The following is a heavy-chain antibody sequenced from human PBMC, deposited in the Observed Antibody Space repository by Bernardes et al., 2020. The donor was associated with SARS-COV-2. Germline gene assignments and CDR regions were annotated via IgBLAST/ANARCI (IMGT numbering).Heavy chain of an antibody. V-gene: IGHV4-59*08. CDR1: GASICRYY. Sequence: PETLSLTCTVSGASICRYYWSWLRQPPGKGLEWIGYIYYTGSTNYNPSLKSRVTMSIGTSKTQFSLKLSSVTAADTAVYYCARHPPREWAILGEFDYWGQGTLVTVSS. CDR3: ARHPPREWAILGEFDY. J-gene: IGHJ4*02. D-gene: IGHD1-26*01. CDR2: IYYTGST.